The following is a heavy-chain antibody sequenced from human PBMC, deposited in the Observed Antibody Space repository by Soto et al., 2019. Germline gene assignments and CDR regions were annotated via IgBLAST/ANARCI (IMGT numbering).Heavy chain of an antibody. CDR2: ISGSGEKT. J-gene: IGHJ4*02. V-gene: IGHV3-23*01. Sequence: GGSLRLSCVASGFNFSYTAMSWVRQAPGKGLQWVSTISGSGEKTYYADSVKGRFTISSDRSKNTLYLQMNSLRAEDTAVYYCAELKDYWGQGTLVTVSS. D-gene: IGHD1-26*01. CDR3: AELKDY. CDR1: GFNFSYTA.